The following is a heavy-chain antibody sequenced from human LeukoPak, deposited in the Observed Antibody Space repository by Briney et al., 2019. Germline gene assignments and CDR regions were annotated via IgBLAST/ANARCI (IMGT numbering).Heavy chain of an antibody. CDR3: ARGLGTYDSSELTWPMISF. J-gene: IGHJ4*02. CDR2: MNLDNGDT. CDR1: GYTFTNYE. V-gene: IGHV1-8*01. D-gene: IGHD3-22*01. Sequence: GVSVKVSCKASGYTFTNYEINWVRQATGQGLEWMGWMNLDNGDTAYAQKFQGRITMTRSTSISTAYMEMNSLRSEDTAVYYCARGLGTYDSSELTWPMISFWGQGTLVTVSS.